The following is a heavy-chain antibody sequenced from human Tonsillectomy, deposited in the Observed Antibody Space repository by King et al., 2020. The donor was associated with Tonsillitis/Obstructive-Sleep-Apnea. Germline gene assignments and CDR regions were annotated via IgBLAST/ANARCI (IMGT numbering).Heavy chain of an antibody. CDR3: SRTLGYCSSTSCYWTLWY. J-gene: IGHJ4*02. D-gene: IGHD2-2*01. CDR1: GFSLSTSGMC. V-gene: IGHV2-70*11. CDR2: IDWDDDT. Sequence: VTLKESGPALVKPTQTLTLTCTFSGFSLSTSGMCGSWIRQPPGKAREWLARIDWDDDTYYSTSLKTRLTISKDTYKNQVVITMTNMDPVDTATYYCSRTLGYCSSTSCYWTLWYWGQGTLVTVSS.